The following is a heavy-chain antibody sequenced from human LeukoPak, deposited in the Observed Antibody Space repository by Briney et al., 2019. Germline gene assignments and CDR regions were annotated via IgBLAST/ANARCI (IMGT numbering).Heavy chain of an antibody. V-gene: IGHV4-59*12. J-gene: IGHJ4*02. CDR3: ARDPNYYDSSGPPSGFDY. D-gene: IGHD3-22*01. Sequence: PSETLSLTCAVSGGSIRSYYWSWIRQPPGKGLEWIGYVYYSGSTNYNPSLKSRVTISVDTSKNQFSLKLSSVTAADTAVYYCARDPNYYDSSGPPSGFDYWGQGTLVTVSS. CDR2: VYYSGST. CDR1: GGSIRSYY.